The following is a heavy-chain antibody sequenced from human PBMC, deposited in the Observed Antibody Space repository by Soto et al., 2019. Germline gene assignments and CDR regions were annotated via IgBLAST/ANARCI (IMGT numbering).Heavy chain of an antibody. D-gene: IGHD3-9*01. CDR2: ISGSGGST. J-gene: IGHJ4*02. Sequence: GGSLRLSCAASGFTFSSYAMSWVRQAPGKGLEWVSAISGSGGSTYYADSVKGRFTISRDNSKNTLYLQMNSLRAEDTAVYYCAKDAALDWGSLGSYYDYWGQGTLVTVSS. CDR1: GFTFSSYA. V-gene: IGHV3-23*01. CDR3: AKDAALDWGSLGSYYDY.